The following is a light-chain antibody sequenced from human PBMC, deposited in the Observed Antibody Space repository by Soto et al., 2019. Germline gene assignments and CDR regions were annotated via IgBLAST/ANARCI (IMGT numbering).Light chain of an antibody. CDR1: SSNIGINT. CDR2: SDD. V-gene: IGLV1-44*01. J-gene: IGLJ2*01. Sequence: QSVLTQPPSASGTPGQRVTISCSGSSSNIGINTVNWYQQLPGTAPKLLIFSDDQRPSGVPDRFSGSKSGTSASLAISGLQSDDEADYYCAAWDDSLNGVLFGGGTKVTVL. CDR3: AAWDDSLNGVL.